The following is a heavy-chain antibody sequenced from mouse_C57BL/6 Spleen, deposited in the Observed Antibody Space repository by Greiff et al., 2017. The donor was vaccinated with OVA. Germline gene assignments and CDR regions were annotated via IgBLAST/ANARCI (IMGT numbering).Heavy chain of an antibody. D-gene: IGHD2-3*01. CDR3: ARQDDGYYGGAMDY. V-gene: IGHV5-17*01. J-gene: IGHJ4*01. CDR2: ISSGSSTI. Sequence: VMLVESGGGLVKPGGSLKLSCAASGFTFSDYGMHWVRQAPEKGLEWVAYISSGSSTIYYADTVKGRFTISRDNAKNTLFLQMTSLRSEDTAMYYCARQDDGYYGGAMDYWGQGTSVTVSS. CDR1: GFTFSDYG.